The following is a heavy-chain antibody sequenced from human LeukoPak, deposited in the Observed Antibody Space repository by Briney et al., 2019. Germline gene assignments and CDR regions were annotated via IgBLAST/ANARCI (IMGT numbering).Heavy chain of an antibody. CDR3: VANGYYCLDV. Sequence: PSGTLSLTRAVSGGSISRRTNWWSWVRQPPGKGLEWIGEIYHSGGTNYNPSLKSRITISVDKSQNQFSLKVDSLIAADTAVYYCVANGYYCLDVWGKGTTVTVSS. D-gene: IGHD2-8*01. J-gene: IGHJ6*03. V-gene: IGHV4-4*02. CDR2: IYHSGGT. CDR1: GGSISRRTNW.